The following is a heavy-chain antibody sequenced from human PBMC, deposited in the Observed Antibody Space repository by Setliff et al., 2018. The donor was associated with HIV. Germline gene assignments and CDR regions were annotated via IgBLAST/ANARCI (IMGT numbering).Heavy chain of an antibody. J-gene: IGHJ4*02. CDR1: GFTFSNYN. Sequence: TGGSLRLSCAASGFTFSNYNMNWVRQAPGKGLEWVSSISYDSRSIYHADSMKGRFTISRDNAKKLVYLQMNSLRAEDTAIYYCARDRASSGYYARFDHWGQGTLVTVSS. CDR2: ISYDSRSI. D-gene: IGHD3-22*01. CDR3: ARDRASSGYYARFDH. V-gene: IGHV3-21*01.